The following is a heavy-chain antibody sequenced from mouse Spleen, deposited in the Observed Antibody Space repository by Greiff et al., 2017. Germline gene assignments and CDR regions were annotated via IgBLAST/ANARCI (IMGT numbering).Heavy chain of an antibody. CDR3: ARGDGYDVKFDY. CDR2: IYPGDGDT. V-gene: IGHV1-82*01. CDR1: GYALSSSW. D-gene: IGHD2-2*01. J-gene: IGHJ2*01. Sequence: LVESGPELVKPGASVKISCKASGYALSSSWMNWVKQRPGKGLEWIGRIYPGDGDTNYNGKFKGKATLTADKSSSTAYMQLSSLTSEDSAVYFCARGDGYDVKFDYWGQGTTLTVSS.